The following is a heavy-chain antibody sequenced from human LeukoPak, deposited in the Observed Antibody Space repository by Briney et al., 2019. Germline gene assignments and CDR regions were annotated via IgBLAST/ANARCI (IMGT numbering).Heavy chain of an antibody. Sequence: PGGSLRLSCAASGFTFRSYGMHWVRQAPGKGLEWVAFIRYDGSNKYYADSVKGRFTISRDNSKNTLYLQMNSLRAEDTAVYYCAKETDYYDSSGYPDYWGQGTLVTVSS. D-gene: IGHD3-22*01. CDR1: GFTFRSYG. CDR2: IRYDGSNK. V-gene: IGHV3-30*02. J-gene: IGHJ4*02. CDR3: AKETDYYDSSGYPDY.